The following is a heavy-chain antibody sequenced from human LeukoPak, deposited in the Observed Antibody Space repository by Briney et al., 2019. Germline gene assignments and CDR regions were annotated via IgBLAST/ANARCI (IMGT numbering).Heavy chain of an antibody. D-gene: IGHD3-22*01. Sequence: GGSLRLSCAASGFTFSSYWMHWVRQAPGKGLVWVSRINTDGRSITYADSVKGRFTISRDNAKNTLYLQMNSLRAEDTAVYYCARSYYFDSSGYLYSWSQGTLVTVSS. CDR1: GFTFSSYW. CDR3: ARSYYFDSSGYLYS. CDR2: INTDGRSI. V-gene: IGHV3-74*01. J-gene: IGHJ4*02.